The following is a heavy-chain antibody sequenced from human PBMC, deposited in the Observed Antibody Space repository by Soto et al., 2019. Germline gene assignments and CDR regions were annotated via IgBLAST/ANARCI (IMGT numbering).Heavy chain of an antibody. V-gene: IGHV1-18*04. CDR1: GYTFTNHG. Sequence: GASVKVSCKTSGYTFTNHGINWVRQAPGQGLEWMGWSNPYNANTNDAQKLQGRVTMTTDTPTSTAYMDLGSLTSDDTAVYYCARDRVSGIWGDAFDTWGQGKMVTVSS. CDR2: SNPYNANT. D-gene: IGHD3-16*01. J-gene: IGHJ3*02. CDR3: ARDRVSGIWGDAFDT.